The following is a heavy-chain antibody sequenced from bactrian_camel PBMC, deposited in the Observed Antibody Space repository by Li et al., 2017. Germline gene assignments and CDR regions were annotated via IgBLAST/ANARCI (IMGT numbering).Heavy chain of an antibody. J-gene: IGHJ4*01. Sequence: HVQLVESGGGLVQPGGSLRLSCATSGFTFSSYAMYWVRQAPGEGLEWVSSILSVFNTYYTDSVKGRFTVSRDNARNTAYLQMNNLKSEDTALYYCAAGQWYTDEYNYWGQGTQVTVS. CDR3: AAGQWYTDEYNY. CDR1: GFTFSSYA. D-gene: IGHD6*01. CDR2: ILSVFNT. V-gene: IGHV3S9*01.